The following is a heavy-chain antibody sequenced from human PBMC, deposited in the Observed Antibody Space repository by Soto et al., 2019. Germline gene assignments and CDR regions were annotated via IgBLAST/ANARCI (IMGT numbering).Heavy chain of an antibody. CDR2: IYYSGST. J-gene: IGHJ2*01. D-gene: IGHD4-17*01. Sequence: KGLEWIGYIYYSGSTNYNPSPKSRVTISVDTSKNQFSLKLSSVTAADTAVYYFVIDRYGDNRDLHSFPTRRSSDL. CDR3: VIDRYGDNRDLHSFPTRRSSDL. V-gene: IGHV4-59*01.